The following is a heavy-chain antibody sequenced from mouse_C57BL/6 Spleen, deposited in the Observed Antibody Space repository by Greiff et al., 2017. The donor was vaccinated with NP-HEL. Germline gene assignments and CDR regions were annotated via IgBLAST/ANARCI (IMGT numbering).Heavy chain of an antibody. CDR1: GYTFTDYN. V-gene: IGHV1-22*01. CDR2: INPNNGGT. D-gene: IGHD2-2*01. J-gene: IGHJ2*01. Sequence: VHVKQSGPELVKPGASVKMSCKASGYTFTDYNMHWVKQSHGKSLGWIGYINPNNGGTSYNQKFKGKATLTVNKSSSTAYMELRSLTSEDSAVYYCASQSPYGYDEYYFDYWGQGTTLTVSS. CDR3: ASQSPYGYDEYYFDY.